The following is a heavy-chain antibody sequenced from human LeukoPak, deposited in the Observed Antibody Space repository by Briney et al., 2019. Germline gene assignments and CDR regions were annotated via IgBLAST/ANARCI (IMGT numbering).Heavy chain of an antibody. CDR2: IYHSGST. D-gene: IGHD3-22*01. V-gene: IGHV4-39*07. J-gene: IGHJ3*02. Sequence: PSETLSLTCTVSGGSISSSSYYWGWIRQPPGKGLEWIGSIYHSGSTYYNPSLKSRVTISVDTSKNQFSLKLSSVTAADTAVYYCARDPPGGTMITTSEGTDIWGQGTMVTVSS. CDR1: GGSISSSSYY. CDR3: ARDPPGGTMITTSEGTDI.